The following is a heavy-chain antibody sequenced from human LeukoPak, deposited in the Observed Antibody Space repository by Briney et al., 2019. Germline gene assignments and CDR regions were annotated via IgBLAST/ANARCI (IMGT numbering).Heavy chain of an antibody. D-gene: IGHD3-3*01. Sequence: PGGSLRLSCAASGFTFSSYWMHWVRQAPGKGLVWVPRINSDGSSTSYADSVKGRFTISRDNAKNTLYLQMNSLRVEDTAVYYCAREATADFWSGYYFSDYYYGMDVWGQGTTVTVSS. V-gene: IGHV3-74*01. J-gene: IGHJ6*02. CDR3: AREATADFWSGYYFSDYYYGMDV. CDR1: GFTFSSYW. CDR2: INSDGSST.